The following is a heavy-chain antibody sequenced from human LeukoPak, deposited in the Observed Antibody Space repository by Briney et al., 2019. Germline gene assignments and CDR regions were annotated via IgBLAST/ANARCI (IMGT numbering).Heavy chain of an antibody. CDR1: GYTFTGYY. J-gene: IGHJ4*02. D-gene: IGHD2/OR15-2a*01. Sequence: ASAKVSCKASGYTFTGYYMHWVPQAPRQRLEWMGWINPNSGGTNYAQKFQGRVTMTRDTSISTAYMELSRLRSDDTAVYYCARAFSQISPVDYWGQGTLVTVSS. V-gene: IGHV1-2*02. CDR2: INPNSGGT. CDR3: ARAFSQISPVDY.